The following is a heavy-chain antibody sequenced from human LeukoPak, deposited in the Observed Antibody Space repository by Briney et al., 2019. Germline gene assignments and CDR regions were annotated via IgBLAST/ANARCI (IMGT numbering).Heavy chain of an antibody. CDR3: ASDRYGSGSYYIAAED. CDR2: IIPIFGTA. V-gene: IGHV1-69*05. CDR1: GVTFSSYA. Sequence: SVKVSCKASGVTFSSYAISWVRQATGQGLEWMGGIIPIFGTANYAQKFQGRVTITTDKSTSTAYMELSSLRSEDTAVYYCASDRYGSGSYYIAAEDWGQGTLVTVSS. D-gene: IGHD3-10*01. J-gene: IGHJ4*02.